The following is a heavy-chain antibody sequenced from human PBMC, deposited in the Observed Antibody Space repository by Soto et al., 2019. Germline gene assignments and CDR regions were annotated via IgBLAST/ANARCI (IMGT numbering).Heavy chain of an antibody. Sequence: EVQLLESGGGLVQPGGSLRLSCAASGSTFSSFAMNWVRQAPGKGLQWVSGIGISGYDKNYVDSVRGRFTVSRDNSKNTLFLQMNKLRAEDTAISYCARGEYCRGWNDWGQGTLVTVSS. CDR3: ARGEYCRGWND. V-gene: IGHV3-23*01. D-gene: IGHD1-1*01. CDR2: IGISGYDK. J-gene: IGHJ4*02. CDR1: GSTFSSFA.